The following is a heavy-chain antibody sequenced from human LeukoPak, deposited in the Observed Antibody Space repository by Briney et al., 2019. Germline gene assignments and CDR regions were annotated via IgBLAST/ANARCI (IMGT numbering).Heavy chain of an antibody. Sequence: GRSLRLSCAASGFTFDDYAMRWVRQAPGKGLEWVSGISWNSGSIGYADSVKGRFTISRDNAKNSLYLQMNSLRAEDTALYYCAKDITHSSTSCYDYWGQGTLVTVSS. CDR1: GFTFDDYA. CDR3: AKDITHSSTSCYDY. J-gene: IGHJ4*02. D-gene: IGHD2-2*01. V-gene: IGHV3-9*01. CDR2: ISWNSGSI.